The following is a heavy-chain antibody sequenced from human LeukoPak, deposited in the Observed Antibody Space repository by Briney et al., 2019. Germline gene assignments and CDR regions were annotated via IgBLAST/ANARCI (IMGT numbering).Heavy chain of an antibody. D-gene: IGHD3-10*01. CDR2: IKSKTDGGTT. V-gene: IGHV3-15*01. CDR1: GFTFSNAW. Sequence: GGSLRLSCAASGFTFSNAWMSWVRQAPGKGLEWVGRIKSKTDGGTTDYATPVKGRFTISRDDSKNTLYLQMNSLKTEDTAVYYCITKPVRGVIMDPFDIWGQGTMVTVSS. CDR3: ITKPVRGVIMDPFDI. J-gene: IGHJ3*02.